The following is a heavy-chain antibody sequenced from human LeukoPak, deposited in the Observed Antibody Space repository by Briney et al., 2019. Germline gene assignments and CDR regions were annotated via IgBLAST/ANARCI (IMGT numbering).Heavy chain of an antibody. V-gene: IGHV3-66*04. CDR1: GFTFSSYA. CDR2: IYSGGST. CDR3: ARHGDTAMVTDFDY. Sequence: GGSLRLSCAASGFTFSSYAMSWVRQAPGKGLEWVSVIYSGGSTYYADSVKGRFTISRDNSKNTLYLQMSSLRAEDTAVYYCARHGDTAMVTDFDYWGQGTLVTVSS. D-gene: IGHD5-18*01. J-gene: IGHJ4*02.